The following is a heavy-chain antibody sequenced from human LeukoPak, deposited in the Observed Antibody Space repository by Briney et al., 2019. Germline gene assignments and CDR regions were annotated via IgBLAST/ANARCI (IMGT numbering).Heavy chain of an antibody. Sequence: GRSLRLSCAASGFTFSSYGMHWVRQAPGKGLEWVAVISYDGSNKYYADSVKGRFTISRDNSKNTLYLQMNSLRAEDTAVYYCAKESDQGDPRLDPYFDYWGQGTLVTVSS. CDR2: ISYDGSNK. CDR3: AKESDQGDPRLDPYFDY. CDR1: GFTFSSYG. V-gene: IGHV3-30*18. D-gene: IGHD3-16*01. J-gene: IGHJ4*02.